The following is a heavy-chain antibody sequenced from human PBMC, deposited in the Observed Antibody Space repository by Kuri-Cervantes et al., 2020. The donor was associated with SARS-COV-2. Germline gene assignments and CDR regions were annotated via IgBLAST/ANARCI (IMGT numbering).Heavy chain of an antibody. D-gene: IGHD7-27*01. V-gene: IGHV3-30*03. CDR1: GFTFSSYG. CDR3: ARSTWGSGHYYGMDV. J-gene: IGHJ6*02. CDR2: TSYDGSNK. Sequence: GESLKISCAASGFTFSSYGMHWVRQAPGKGLEWVAVTSYDGSNKYYADSVKGRFTISRDNSKNTLYLQMNSLRAEDTAVYYCARSTWGSGHYYGMDVWGQGTTVTVSS.